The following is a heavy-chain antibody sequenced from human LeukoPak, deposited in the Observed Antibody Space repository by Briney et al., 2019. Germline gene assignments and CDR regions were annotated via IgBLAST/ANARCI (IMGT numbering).Heavy chain of an antibody. CDR1: GYTFTGYY. V-gene: IGHV1-2*02. CDR2: INPKSGGT. Sequence: GASVKVSCKASGYTFTGYYMHWVRQAPGQGLEWMGWINPKSGGTNYAQKFQGRVTMTRDTSISTAYMELSRLRSDDTAVYYCARDAAYSSSSIDYWGQGTLVTVSS. J-gene: IGHJ4*02. CDR3: ARDAAYSSSSIDY. D-gene: IGHD6-13*01.